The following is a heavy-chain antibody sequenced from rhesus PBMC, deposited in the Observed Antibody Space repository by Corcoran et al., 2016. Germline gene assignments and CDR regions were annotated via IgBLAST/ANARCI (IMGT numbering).Heavy chain of an antibody. CDR3: GRRGYFYFYNSLDV. V-gene: IGHV4-93*02. J-gene: IGHJ5-2*02. Sequence: QVQLQESGPAVVKPSETLSLTCAVSGGSTSSSNWRSWIRQSPGKGLEWIGGIYGSGGSTEYNPSLKSRVTISIDTSKNQFSLKLSSVTAADSAVYYCGRRGYFYFYNSLDVWGRGVLVTVSS. CDR2: IYGSGGST. CDR1: GGSTSSSNW. D-gene: IGHD2-2*01.